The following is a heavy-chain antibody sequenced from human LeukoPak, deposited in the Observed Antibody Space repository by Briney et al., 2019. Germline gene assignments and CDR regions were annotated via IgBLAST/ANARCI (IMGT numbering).Heavy chain of an antibody. CDR1: GFTFNRYW. Sequence: GGSLRLSCAASGFTFNRYWIGWVRQMPGKGLEWMGIIYPGDSDTRYSPSFQGQVTISADKSISTAYLQWSSLKASDTAMYYCAREYSSSWYGYFDLWGRGTLVTVSS. J-gene: IGHJ2*01. CDR2: IYPGDSDT. D-gene: IGHD6-13*01. V-gene: IGHV5-51*01. CDR3: AREYSSSWYGYFDL.